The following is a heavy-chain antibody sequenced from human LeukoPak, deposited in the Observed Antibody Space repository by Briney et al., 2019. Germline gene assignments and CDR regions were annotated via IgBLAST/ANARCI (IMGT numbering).Heavy chain of an antibody. D-gene: IGHD1-1*01. CDR1: GYTFSGYF. J-gene: IGHJ4*02. Sequence: ASVKVSCKAAGYTFSGYFVHWVLQAPGQGLEWMGRINPGSGDTEFAQKFQGRVTMTRDTSVSTAYMEVSGLTSDDTAIYYCARDLSSTPNWELDHWGQGTLVTVSS. CDR3: ARDLSSTPNWELDH. V-gene: IGHV1-2*06. CDR2: INPGSGDT.